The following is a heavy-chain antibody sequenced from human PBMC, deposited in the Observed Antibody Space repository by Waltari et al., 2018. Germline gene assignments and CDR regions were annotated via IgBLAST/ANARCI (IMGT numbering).Heavy chain of an antibody. J-gene: IGHJ6*03. CDR1: GGSFRGSY. CDR2: INESGST. V-gene: IGHV4-34*04. D-gene: IGHD3-10*01. CDR3: ARHRYYYGSGSSLYIDV. Sequence: QVQLQQWGAGLLKPSETLSLTCTVSGGSFRGSYWLWIRQPPGKGLEWIGEINESGSTNHNPSLKSRATISVDTSRSQFSLKLSSVTAADTAVYYCARHRYYYGSGSSLYIDVWGKGTTVTVSS.